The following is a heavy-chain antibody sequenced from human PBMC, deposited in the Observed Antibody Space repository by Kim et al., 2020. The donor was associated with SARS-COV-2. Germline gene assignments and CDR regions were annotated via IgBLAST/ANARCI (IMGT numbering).Heavy chain of an antibody. Sequence: YCAYSGNGRFTISRDNAKNSLYLQMNSLRAEDTAVYYCARATNYYYGMDVWGQGTTVAVSS. J-gene: IGHJ6*02. CDR3: ARATNYYYGMDV. D-gene: IGHD5-12*01. V-gene: IGHV3-11*04.